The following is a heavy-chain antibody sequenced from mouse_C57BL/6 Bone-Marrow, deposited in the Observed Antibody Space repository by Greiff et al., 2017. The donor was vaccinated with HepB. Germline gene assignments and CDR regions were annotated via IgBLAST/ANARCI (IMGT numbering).Heavy chain of an antibody. CDR2: ISNGGGST. J-gene: IGHJ4*01. D-gene: IGHD2-3*01. CDR3: ARDGYYVGYYAMDY. CDR1: GFTFSDYY. Sequence: DVMLVESGGGLVQPGGSLKLSCAASGFTFSDYYMYWVRQTPEKRLEWVAYISNGGGSTYYPDTVKGRFTISRDNAKNTLYLQMSRLKSEDTAMYYCARDGYYVGYYAMDYWGQGTSVTVSS. V-gene: IGHV5-12*01.